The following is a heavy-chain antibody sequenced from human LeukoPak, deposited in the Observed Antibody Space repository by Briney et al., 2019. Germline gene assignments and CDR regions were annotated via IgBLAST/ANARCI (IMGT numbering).Heavy chain of an antibody. J-gene: IGHJ4*02. CDR3: ARSSPGSRNDYGDYVSGYYFDY. CDR2: IYTSGST. D-gene: IGHD4-17*01. Sequence: PSETLSLTCTVSGGSISSYYWSWIRQPAGKGLEWIGRIYTSGSTSYNPSLKSRVTISVDTSKNQFSLKLSSVTAADTAVYYCARSSPGSRNDYGDYVSGYYFDYWGQGTLVTVSS. CDR1: GGSISSYY. V-gene: IGHV4-4*07.